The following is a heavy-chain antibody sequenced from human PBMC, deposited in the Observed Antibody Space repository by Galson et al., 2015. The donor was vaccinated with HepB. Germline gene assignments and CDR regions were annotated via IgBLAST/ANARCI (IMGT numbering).Heavy chain of an antibody. CDR2: IIPLFGSA. CDR3: ARSIHSATSFGGFDS. V-gene: IGHV1-69*13. D-gene: IGHD3-10*01. CDR1: GGTFSSYP. Sequence: SVKVSCKASGGTFSSYPISWVRQAPGQGLEWMGGIIPLFGSANYAQEFQGRVTITADELTNTAYMGLRGLKSEDTAMYYCARSIHSATSFGGFDSWGQGTLVTVSS. J-gene: IGHJ4*02.